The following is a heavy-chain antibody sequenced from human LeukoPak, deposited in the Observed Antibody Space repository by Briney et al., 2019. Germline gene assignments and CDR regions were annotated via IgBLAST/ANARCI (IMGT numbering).Heavy chain of an antibody. D-gene: IGHD3-22*01. CDR1: GGPISSGGYS. V-gene: IGHV4-30-2*01. CDR2: IYHSGST. Sequence: PSETLSLTCAVSGGPISSGGYSWSWIRQPPGKGLEWIGYIYHSGSTYYNPSLKSRVTISVDRSKNQFSLKLSSVTAADTAVYYCARDPSGYFNYWGQGTLATVSS. CDR3: ARDPSGYFNY. J-gene: IGHJ4*02.